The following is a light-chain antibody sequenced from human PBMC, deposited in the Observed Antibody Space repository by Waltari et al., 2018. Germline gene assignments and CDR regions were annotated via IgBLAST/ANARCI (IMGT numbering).Light chain of an antibody. Sequence: QSALTQPRPVSGSPGQSVTIPCTGTSSDVGGYHSVSWYQHHPGKAPQPMIYDVSKRPSGVPDRFSGSKSGNTASLTVSGLQAEDEADYYCCSYAGSPWVFGGGTKVTVL. CDR2: DVS. CDR3: CSYAGSPWV. CDR1: SSDVGGYHS. J-gene: IGLJ3*02. V-gene: IGLV2-11*01.